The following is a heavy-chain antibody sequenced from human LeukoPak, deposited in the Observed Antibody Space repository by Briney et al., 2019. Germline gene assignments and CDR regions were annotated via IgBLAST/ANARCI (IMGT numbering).Heavy chain of an antibody. V-gene: IGHV3-7*01. J-gene: IGHJ4*02. Sequence: PGGSLRLSCAASGFTFSSYWMSWVRQAPGKGLEWVANIKQDGSEKYYVDSVKGRFTISRDNAKNSLYLQMNSLRAEDTAVYYCARDYNYDYVWGSYRTQLDYWGQGTLVTVSS. D-gene: IGHD3-16*02. CDR2: IKQDGSEK. CDR1: GFTFSSYW. CDR3: ARDYNYDYVWGSYRTQLDY.